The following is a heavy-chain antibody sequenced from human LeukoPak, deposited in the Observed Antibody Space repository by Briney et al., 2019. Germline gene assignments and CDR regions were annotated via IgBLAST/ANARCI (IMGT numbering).Heavy chain of an antibody. CDR2: MTSASSYM. CDR1: GFDFSGYS. J-gene: IGHJ6*03. Sequence: GGSLRLSCAASGFDFSGYSMNWVRQAPGKGLEWVSSMTSASSYMDYADSVRGRFTISRDNAKNSLYLQMNSLRAEDTAVYYCAKMGIGGVGTYYYYMDVWGKGTTVTVSS. CDR3: AKMGIGGVGTYYYYMDV. D-gene: IGHD6-13*01. V-gene: IGHV3-21*01.